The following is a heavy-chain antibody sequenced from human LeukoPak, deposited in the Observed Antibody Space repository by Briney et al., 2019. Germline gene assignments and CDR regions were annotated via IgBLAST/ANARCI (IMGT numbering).Heavy chain of an antibody. J-gene: IGHJ4*02. D-gene: IGHD3-10*01. CDR3: ARGHHFSDLYYYGSGSYYTRFDS. CDR2: ISAYNGNT. V-gene: IGHV1-18*01. Sequence: ASVTVSCKASGYTFTSYGISWVRQAPGQGLEWMGWISAYNGNTNCAQKFQGRVTMTTDTSTSTAHMELRSLRSDDTAVYYCARGHHFSDLYYYGSGSYYTRFDSWGQGTLVTVSS. CDR1: GYTFTSYG.